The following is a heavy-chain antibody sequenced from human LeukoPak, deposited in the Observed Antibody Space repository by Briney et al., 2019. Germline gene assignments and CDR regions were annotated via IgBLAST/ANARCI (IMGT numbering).Heavy chain of an antibody. Sequence: GGSLRLSCEASGFTFSNYWMNWVRQAPGKGLEWVANIMQDGNEKYYVDSVKGRFTISRDNAKNSLYLQMNSLRVEDTAVYYCARDQDVAAAGTWGSIDYWGQGTLVTVSS. J-gene: IGHJ4*02. CDR3: ARDQDVAAAGTWGSIDY. CDR1: GFTFSNYW. V-gene: IGHV3-7*01. D-gene: IGHD6-13*01. CDR2: IMQDGNEK.